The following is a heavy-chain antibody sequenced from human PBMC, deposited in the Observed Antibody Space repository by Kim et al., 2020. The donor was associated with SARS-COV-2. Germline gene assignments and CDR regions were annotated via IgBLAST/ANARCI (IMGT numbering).Heavy chain of an antibody. J-gene: IGHJ6*02. CDR2: IYYSGST. Sequence: SETLSLTCTVSGGSISSSSYYWGWIRQPPGKGLEWIGSIYYSGSTYYNPSLKSRVTISVDTSKNQFSLKLSSVTAADTAVYYCARVVWDSSSWYSRGYYYYGMDVWGQGTTVTVSS. V-gene: IGHV4-39*07. D-gene: IGHD6-13*01. CDR3: ARVVWDSSSWYSRGYYYYGMDV. CDR1: GGSISSSSYY.